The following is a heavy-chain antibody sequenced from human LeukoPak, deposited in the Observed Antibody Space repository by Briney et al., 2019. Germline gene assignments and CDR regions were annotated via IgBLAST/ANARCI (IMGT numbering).Heavy chain of an antibody. J-gene: IGHJ4*02. CDR1: GFTFSSYV. Sequence: PGGSLRLSCAASGFTFSSYVMHWVRQAPGKGLEWVAFVSFDGSKKYCADFVKGRLTISRDNSKNTLYLQMNSLRSDDTAVYYCAKSSPSADNYFDYWGQGTLVTVAS. V-gene: IGHV3-30*18. CDR2: VSFDGSKK. CDR3: AKSSPSADNYFDY. D-gene: IGHD3-10*01.